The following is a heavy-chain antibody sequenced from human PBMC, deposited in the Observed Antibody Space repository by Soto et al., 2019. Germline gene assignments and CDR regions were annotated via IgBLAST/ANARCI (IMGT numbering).Heavy chain of an antibody. CDR3: ARLRRATNNYKWFDP. D-gene: IGHD1-20*01. CDR2: IYVTGAV. Sequence: PSETLSLTCSVSGAALTSGNYYWSWIRQVTGKGLEWIGHIYVTGAVDYNPSLRDRITISQDTSERQFSLNLRLVTAADTAVYYCARLRRATNNYKWFDPWGQGTLVTVSS. CDR1: GAALTSGNYY. J-gene: IGHJ5*02. V-gene: IGHV4-31*03.